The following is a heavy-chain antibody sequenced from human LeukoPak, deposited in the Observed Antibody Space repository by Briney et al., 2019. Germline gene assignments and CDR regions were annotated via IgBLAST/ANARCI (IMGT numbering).Heavy chain of an antibody. CDR3: ARDLPPKGYCSGGSCYHNWFDP. J-gene: IGHJ5*02. CDR1: GYTFTSYG. Sequence: ASVKVSCKASGYTFTSYGISWVRQAPGQGLEWMGWISAYNGNTNYAQKLQGRVTMTTDTSTSTAYMELRSLRSDDTAVYYCARDLPPKGYCSGGSCYHNWFDPWGQGTLVTVSS. D-gene: IGHD2-15*01. CDR2: ISAYNGNT. V-gene: IGHV1-18*01.